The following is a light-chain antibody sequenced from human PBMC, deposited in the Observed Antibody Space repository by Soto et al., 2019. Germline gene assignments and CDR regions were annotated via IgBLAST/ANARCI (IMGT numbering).Light chain of an antibody. Sequence: ETVLTQSPGTLSLSPGATATLSCRASQSVSRNYLAWFQQKPGQAPRLLIYGASTRATGIPDRFSGSGSGTYFTLTISRLEPEDFAVYYCHHYGVSPIYTFGPGTKLDFK. CDR1: QSVSRNY. V-gene: IGKV3-20*01. CDR3: HHYGVSPIYT. CDR2: GAS. J-gene: IGKJ3*01.